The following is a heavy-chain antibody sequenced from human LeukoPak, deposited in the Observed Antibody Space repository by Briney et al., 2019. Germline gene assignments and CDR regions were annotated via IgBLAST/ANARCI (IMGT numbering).Heavy chain of an antibody. CDR3: ARWGGYCSGGNCYPLYYFDY. Sequence: GESLKISCKGSGYSFTSYWIGWVRQMPGKGPEWMGIIYPGDSDTRYSPSFQGQVTISADRSISTAYLQWSSLKASDTAMYYCARWGGYCSGGNCYPLYYFDYWGQGTLVTVSS. D-gene: IGHD2-15*01. J-gene: IGHJ4*02. CDR2: IYPGDSDT. CDR1: GYSFTSYW. V-gene: IGHV5-51*01.